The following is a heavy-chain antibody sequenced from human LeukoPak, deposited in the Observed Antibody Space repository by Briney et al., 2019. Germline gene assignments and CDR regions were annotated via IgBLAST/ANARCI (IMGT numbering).Heavy chain of an antibody. D-gene: IGHD2-2*01. J-gene: IGHJ4*02. V-gene: IGHV4-34*01. Sequence: SETLSLTCAVYGGSFSGYYWIWLRQPPGKGLEWIGEINHSVSTNYNPSLQNRVTISVDTSKLKFSLKLSSVTAADTAVYYCARHGCSSTSCSDYWGQGTLVTVSS. CDR3: ARHGCSSTSCSDY. CDR2: INHSVST. CDR1: GGSFSGYY.